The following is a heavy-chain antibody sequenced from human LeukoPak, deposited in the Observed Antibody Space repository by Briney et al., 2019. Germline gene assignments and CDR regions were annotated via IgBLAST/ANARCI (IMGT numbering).Heavy chain of an antibody. V-gene: IGHV3-21*01. CDR1: GFTFTSYT. CDR2: ISSSSSYI. CDR3: ARAFRSYGDFDY. J-gene: IGHJ4*02. Sequence: GGSLRLSCAASGFTFTSYTMNWVRQAPGKGLEWVSSISSSSSYIYYADSVKGRFTISRDNAKNSLYLQMNSLRAEDTAVYYRARAFRSYGDFDYWGQGTLVTVSS. D-gene: IGHD1-26*01.